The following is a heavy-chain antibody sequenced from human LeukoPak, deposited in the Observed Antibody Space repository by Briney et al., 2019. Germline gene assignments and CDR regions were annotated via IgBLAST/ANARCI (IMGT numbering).Heavy chain of an antibody. J-gene: IGHJ4*02. Sequence: GASVKVSYKASGYTFTSYGISWVRQAPGQGLEWMGWISAYNGNTNYAQKLQGRVTMTTDTSTSTAYMELRSLRSDDTAVYYCAGAREDYDYVWGSYPKYYFDYWGQGTLVTVSS. CDR2: ISAYNGNT. CDR3: AGAREDYDYVWGSYPKYYFDY. CDR1: GYTFTSYG. V-gene: IGHV1-18*01. D-gene: IGHD3-16*02.